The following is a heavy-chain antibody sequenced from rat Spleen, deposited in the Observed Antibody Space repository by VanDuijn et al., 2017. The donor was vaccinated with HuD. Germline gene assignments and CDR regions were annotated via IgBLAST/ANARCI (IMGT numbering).Heavy chain of an antibody. J-gene: IGHJ1*01. CDR1: GFSLTSYH. CDR2: MWSDGDT. Sequence: QVQLKETGPGLVQPSQTLSLTCTVSGFSLTSYHVHWVRQPPGKVLEWMGVMWSDGDTSYNTALKSRLSISRDNSKNQVFLKMNSLQSEDTTTYYCARANLYYWYFDFWGPGTMVTVSS. CDR3: ARANLYYWYFDF. D-gene: IGHD5-1*01. V-gene: IGHV2-32*01.